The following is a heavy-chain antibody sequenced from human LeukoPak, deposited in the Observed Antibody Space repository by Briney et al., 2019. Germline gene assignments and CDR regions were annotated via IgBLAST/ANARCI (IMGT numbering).Heavy chain of an antibody. D-gene: IGHD6-6*01. CDR1: GFTFSSYA. CDR2: ISGSGGST. J-gene: IGHJ4*02. V-gene: IGHV3-23*01. Sequence: GGSLRLSCAASGFTFSSYAMSWVRQAPGKGLEWVSAISGSGGSTYYADSVKGRFTISRDNSKNTLYLQMNSLRDEDAAVYYCAKDRVPRAARPGWALDYWGQGTLVTVSS. CDR3: AKDRVPRAARPGWALDY.